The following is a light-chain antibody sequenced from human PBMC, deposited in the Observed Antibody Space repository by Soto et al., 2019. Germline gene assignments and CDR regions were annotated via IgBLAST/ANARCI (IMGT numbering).Light chain of an antibody. CDR3: MHTVQFPWT. CDR1: QSLLFSDGKTY. J-gene: IGKJ1*01. Sequence: DIVMAQTPLSLSVTPGQPASISCKSSQSLLFSDGKTYFYWYLQKPGQPPPLLIYDVSNRFSGVPDRFIGSASGTDFTLKISRVEAEDIGIYYCMHTVQFPWTFGQGTKVEIK. CDR2: DVS. V-gene: IGKV2D-29*01.